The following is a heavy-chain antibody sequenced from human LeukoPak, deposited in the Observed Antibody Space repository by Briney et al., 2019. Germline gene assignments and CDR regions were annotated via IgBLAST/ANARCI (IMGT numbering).Heavy chain of an antibody. Sequence: GGSLRLSCTTSGFTFGDSAMSWFRQAPGKGLEWVGFIRSIPYGGTIEYAASVKGRFTISRDDSKSIAYLQMNSLKTEDTAVYYCTRAGDGYNPARPWGQGTLVTVSS. CDR1: GFTFGDSA. CDR3: TRAGDGYNPARP. D-gene: IGHD5-24*01. V-gene: IGHV3-49*03. CDR2: IRSIPYGGTI. J-gene: IGHJ5*02.